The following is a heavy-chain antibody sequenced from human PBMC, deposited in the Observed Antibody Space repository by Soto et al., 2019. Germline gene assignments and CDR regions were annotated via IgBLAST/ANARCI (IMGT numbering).Heavy chain of an antibody. Sequence: SGGSLRLSCAASGITFSSYAMSWVRQAPGKGLEWVSAISGSGGSTYCADSVKGRFTISRDNSKNTLYLQMNSLRAEDTAVYYCAKWRIPSIAAKSQFDYWGQGTLVNVAS. D-gene: IGHD6-6*01. J-gene: IGHJ4*02. CDR1: GITFSSYA. V-gene: IGHV3-23*01. CDR2: ISGSGGST. CDR3: AKWRIPSIAAKSQFDY.